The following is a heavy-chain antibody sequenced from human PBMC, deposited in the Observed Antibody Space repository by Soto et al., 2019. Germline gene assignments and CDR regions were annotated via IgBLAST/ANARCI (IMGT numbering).Heavy chain of an antibody. J-gene: IGHJ6*02. D-gene: IGHD1-26*01. V-gene: IGHV1-18*04. CDR3: ARDKGGSYYVVGYYYGMDV. CDR1: GYTFTGYY. CDR2: ISAYNGNT. Sequence: GASVKVSCKASGYTFTGYYMHWVRQAPGQGLEWMGWISAYNGNTNYAQKLQGRVTMTTDTSTSTAYMELRSLRSDDTAVYYCARDKGGSYYVVGYYYGMDVWGQGTTVTVSS.